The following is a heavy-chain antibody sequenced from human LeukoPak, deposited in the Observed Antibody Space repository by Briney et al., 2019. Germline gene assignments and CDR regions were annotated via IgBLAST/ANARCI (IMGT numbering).Heavy chain of an antibody. D-gene: IGHD3-16*02. CDR3: AKYVWGSYPTFEDY. J-gene: IGHJ4*02. CDR2: ISYSGST. CDR1: GGSISSYY. V-gene: IGHV4-59*01. Sequence: PSETLSLTCTVSGGSISSYYWSWIRQPPGKGLEWIGYISYSGSTNYNPSLKSRVTISVDMSKNQFSLKLSSVTAADTAVYYCAKYVWGSYPTFEDYWGQGTLVTVSS.